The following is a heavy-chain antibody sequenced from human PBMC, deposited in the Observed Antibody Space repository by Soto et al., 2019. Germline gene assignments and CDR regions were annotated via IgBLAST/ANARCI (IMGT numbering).Heavy chain of an antibody. D-gene: IGHD6-25*01. Sequence: QVQLHESGPGLVKPSGTLSLTCVVSGDSISSNVWWSWVRQPPGRGLEGIGEVYHNGLTTYNSSLSSRVTMSVDTSKTQFSLKLTAVTAADTAIYYCARDAAEAGETDRFYYWGQGILVTVCS. CDR3: ARDAAEAGETDRFYY. V-gene: IGHV4-4*02. J-gene: IGHJ4*02. CDR1: GDSISSNVW. CDR2: VYHNGLT.